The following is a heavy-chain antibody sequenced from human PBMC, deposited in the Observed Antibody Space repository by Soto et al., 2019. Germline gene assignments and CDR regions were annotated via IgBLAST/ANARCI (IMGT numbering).Heavy chain of an antibody. J-gene: IGHJ4*02. CDR3: AKDNKDIVVVVAATVYFDY. Sequence: GGSLRLSCAASGFTFSSYAMSWVRQAPGKGLEWVSAISGSGGSTYYADSVKGRFTISRDNSKKTLYLQMNSLRAEDTAVYYCAKDNKDIVVVVAATVYFDYWGQGTLVTVSS. CDR1: GFTFSSYA. D-gene: IGHD2-15*01. CDR2: ISGSGGST. V-gene: IGHV3-23*01.